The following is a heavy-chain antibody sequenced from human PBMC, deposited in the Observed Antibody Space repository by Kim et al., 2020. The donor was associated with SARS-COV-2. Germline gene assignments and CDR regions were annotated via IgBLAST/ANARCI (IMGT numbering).Heavy chain of an antibody. J-gene: IGHJ5*02. CDR1: GYSFTSYW. V-gene: IGHV5-10-1*01. CDR3: ARPGDDWNDGGWFDP. Sequence: GESLKISCKGSGYSFTSYWISWVRQMPGKGLEWMGRIDPSDSYTNYSPSFQGHVTISADKSISTAYLQWSSLKASDTAMYYCARPGDDWNDGGWFDPWGQGTLVTVSS. D-gene: IGHD1-1*01. CDR2: IDPSDSYT.